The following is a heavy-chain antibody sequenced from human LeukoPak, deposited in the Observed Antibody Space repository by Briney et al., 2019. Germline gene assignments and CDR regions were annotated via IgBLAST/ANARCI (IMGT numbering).Heavy chain of an antibody. Sequence: GGSLRLSCAASGFTFSSYSMNWVRQAPGKGLEWVSSISSSSSYIYYADSVKGRFTISRDNAKNSLYLQMYSLRVEDTAVYYCARGLQYGMDVWGQGTTVTVSS. V-gene: IGHV3-21*01. J-gene: IGHJ6*02. D-gene: IGHD4-11*01. CDR2: ISSSSSYI. CDR3: ARGLQYGMDV. CDR1: GFTFSSYS.